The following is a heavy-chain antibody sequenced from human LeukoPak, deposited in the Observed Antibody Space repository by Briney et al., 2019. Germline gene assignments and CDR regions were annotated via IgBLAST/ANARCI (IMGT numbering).Heavy chain of an antibody. J-gene: IGHJ3*02. D-gene: IGHD6-13*01. CDR1: GGSISSYY. V-gene: IGHV4-59*01. CDR3: ARDSRGTDAFDI. CDR2: IYYSGST. Sequence: SETLSLTCTVSGGSISSYYWSWIRQPPGKGLEWIGYIYYSGSTNYNPSLKSRVTISVDTSKNQSSLKLSSVTAADTAVYYCARDSRGTDAFDIWGQGTMVTVSS.